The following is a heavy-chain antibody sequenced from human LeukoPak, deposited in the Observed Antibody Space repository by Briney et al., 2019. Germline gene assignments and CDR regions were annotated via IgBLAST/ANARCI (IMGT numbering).Heavy chain of an antibody. D-gene: IGHD3-10*01. CDR1: DFSFITYA. CDR3: ARDYYGSGSYLGLMDV. V-gene: IGHV3-23*01. J-gene: IGHJ6*03. Sequence: GGSLRLSCAASDFSFITYAMSWVRQAPGKGLEWVSTISGGGDATYYADSVKGRFTISRDNSKNTLYLQMNSLRAEDTAVYYCARDYYGSGSYLGLMDVWGKGTTVTVSS. CDR2: ISGGGDAT.